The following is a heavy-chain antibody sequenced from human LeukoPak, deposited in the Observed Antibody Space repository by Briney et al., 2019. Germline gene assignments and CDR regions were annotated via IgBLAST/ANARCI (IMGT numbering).Heavy chain of an antibody. Sequence: GASVKVSCKASGYTFSSYGISWVRQAPGQGLEWMGRTSANNGDTNYAQNFQGRVTMTTDTSTSTAYMELRSLRSDDTAVYYCARWRPLYASGWLPWGKGTLVTVSS. J-gene: IGHJ4*02. V-gene: IGHV1-18*04. CDR3: ARWRPLYASGWLP. CDR2: TSANNGDT. CDR1: GYTFSSYG. D-gene: IGHD6-19*01.